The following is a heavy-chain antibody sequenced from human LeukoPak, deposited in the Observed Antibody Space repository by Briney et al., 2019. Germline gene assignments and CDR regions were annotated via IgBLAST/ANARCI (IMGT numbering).Heavy chain of an antibody. CDR2: IKEDGSNK. D-gene: IGHD6-19*01. CDR3: ARDRAYSSFDY. V-gene: IGHV3-7*01. Sequence: TGGSLRLSCAASGFTFSRAWMDWVRQAPGKGLEWVANIKEDGSNKYYGDSVKGRFTISRDNAKNSLYLQMNNLGAEDTAVYFCARDRAYSSFDYWGRGTLVTVSS. CDR1: GFTFSRAW. J-gene: IGHJ4*02.